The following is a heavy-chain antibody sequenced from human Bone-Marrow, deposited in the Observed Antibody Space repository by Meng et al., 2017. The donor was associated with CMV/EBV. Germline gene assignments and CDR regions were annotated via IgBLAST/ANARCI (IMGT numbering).Heavy chain of an antibody. Sequence: GGSLRLSCKGSGYSFTTYWIGWVRQMPGKGLEWMGIIYPGDSDTRYSPSFQGQVTISGDKSISTAYLQWSSLKASDSAMYYCARLRGYSGSRDAFQIWGQGTMVTVSS. CDR2: IYPGDSDT. CDR1: GYSFTTYW. J-gene: IGHJ3*02. D-gene: IGHD1-26*01. CDR3: ARLRGYSGSRDAFQI. V-gene: IGHV5-51*01.